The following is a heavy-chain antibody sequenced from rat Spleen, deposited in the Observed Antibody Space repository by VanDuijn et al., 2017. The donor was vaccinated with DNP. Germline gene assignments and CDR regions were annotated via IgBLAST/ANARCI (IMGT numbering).Heavy chain of an antibody. J-gene: IGHJ2*01. D-gene: IGHD4-3*01. Sequence: EVQLVESGGGLVQPGRSLKLSCAASGFTFSAYYVAWVRQAPAKGLEWVAYIGSPAYAPYYGDSVKGRFTISRDNAKSTLYLQMNSLRSEDTATYYCVRWNSGHFDYWGQGVMVTVSS. V-gene: IGHV5-22*01. CDR3: VRWNSGHFDY. CDR1: GFTFSAYY. CDR2: IGSPAYAP.